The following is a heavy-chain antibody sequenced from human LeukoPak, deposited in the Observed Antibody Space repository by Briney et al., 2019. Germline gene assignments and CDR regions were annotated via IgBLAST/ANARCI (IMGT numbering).Heavy chain of an antibody. V-gene: IGHV3-48*01. CDR1: GFTFSRYS. CDR2: ITPSGNNK. CDR3: ARDPSTWNGYSDY. D-gene: IGHD3-3*01. Sequence: HPGGSLRLSCAVSGFTFSRYSLHWVRQAPGKGLEWISYITPSGNNKYYSDSVKGRFTISRDNAKNSVYLQMDSLRAEDTAVYYCARDPSTWNGYSDYWGQGTLVTVSS. J-gene: IGHJ4*02.